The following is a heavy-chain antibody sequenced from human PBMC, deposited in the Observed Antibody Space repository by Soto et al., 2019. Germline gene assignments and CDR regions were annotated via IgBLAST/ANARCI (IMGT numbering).Heavy chain of an antibody. CDR3: VRSKGGYSYGTPFDY. CDR2: ISWNSGNI. J-gene: IGHJ4*02. V-gene: IGHV3-9*01. Sequence: GGSLRLSCAASGFTFSNYWMHWARQAPGKGLVWVSHISWNSGNIGYADSVKGRFTTSRDNAENSLYLQMNNLRPEDTALYYCVRSKGGYSYGTPFDYWGQGTLVTVSS. CDR1: GFTFSNYW. D-gene: IGHD5-18*01.